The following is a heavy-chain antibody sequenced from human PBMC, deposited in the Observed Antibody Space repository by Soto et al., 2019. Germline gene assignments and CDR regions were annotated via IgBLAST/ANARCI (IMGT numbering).Heavy chain of an antibody. CDR3: ARDKAGYNSGWYFYGMDV. J-gene: IGHJ6*02. Sequence: PGGSLRLSCAASGFTFSSYGMHWVRQAPGKGLEWVAIIWYDGSNNYYAESVKGRFTISRDNSKNTLYPQMNSLRAEDTAVYYCARDKAGYNSGWYFYGMDVWGQGTTVTSP. CDR2: IWYDGSNN. V-gene: IGHV3-33*01. CDR1: GFTFSSYG. D-gene: IGHD6-19*01.